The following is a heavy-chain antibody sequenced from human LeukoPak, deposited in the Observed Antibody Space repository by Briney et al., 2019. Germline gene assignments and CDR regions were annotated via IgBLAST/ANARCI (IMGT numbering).Heavy chain of an antibody. Sequence: SETLSLTCAVSGYSISSGYYWGWIRQPPVNGLEWIGSIYHSGSTFYNPSLKSRVTISADTSKNQFSLTLSSVITAATAVYYCAGPQGATAMVAFDIWGQGTMVTVSS. CDR1: GYSISSGYY. CDR2: IYHSGST. CDR3: AGPQGATAMVAFDI. D-gene: IGHD2-2*01. V-gene: IGHV4-38-2*01. J-gene: IGHJ3*02.